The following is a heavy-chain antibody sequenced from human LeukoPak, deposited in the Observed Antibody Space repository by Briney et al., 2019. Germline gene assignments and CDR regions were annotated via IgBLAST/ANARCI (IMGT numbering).Heavy chain of an antibody. CDR1: GGSISSYY. Sequence: SETLSLTCTVSGGSISSYYWSWIRQPPGKGLEWIGYIYYSGSTNYNPSLKSRVTISVDTSKNQFSLELSSVTAADTAVYYCARRYSSGAGGGMDVWGQGTTVTVSS. CDR3: ARRYSSGAGGGMDV. J-gene: IGHJ6*02. D-gene: IGHD6-19*01. CDR2: IYYSGST. V-gene: IGHV4-59*01.